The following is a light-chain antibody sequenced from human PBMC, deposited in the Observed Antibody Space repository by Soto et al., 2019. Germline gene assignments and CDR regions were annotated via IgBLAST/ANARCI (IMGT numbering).Light chain of an antibody. Sequence: GDRVTITCRASQSISGWLAWYQQKPGKAPKLLISKASSLESGVPSRFSGSGSGTEFTLTISSLQPDDFATYYCQQYNSYSEAFGQGTKVDIK. CDR2: KAS. J-gene: IGKJ1*01. CDR3: QQYNSYSEA. V-gene: IGKV1-5*03. CDR1: QSISGW.